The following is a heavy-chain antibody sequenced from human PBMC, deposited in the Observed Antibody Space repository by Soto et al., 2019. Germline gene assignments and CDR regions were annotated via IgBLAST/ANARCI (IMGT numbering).Heavy chain of an antibody. D-gene: IGHD4-17*01. J-gene: IGHJ6*02. CDR1: GFTFSNYA. CDR2: ISYDGNKK. CDR3: ARDHDYGIYYYYGMGV. V-gene: IGHV3-30-3*01. Sequence: QVQLVESGGGVVQPGRSLRLSCAASGFTFSNYAMHWVRQVPGKGLEWVAVISYDGNKKYYADSVKGRFTISRDNSKNTLHLQMNSLRTEDTAVYYCARDHDYGIYYYYGMGVWGQGTTVTVSS.